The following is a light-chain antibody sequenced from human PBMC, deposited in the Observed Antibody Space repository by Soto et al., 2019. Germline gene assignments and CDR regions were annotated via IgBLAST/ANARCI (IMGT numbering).Light chain of an antibody. V-gene: IGKV3-20*01. J-gene: IGKJ5*01. CDR2: ATS. CDR3: QQYGSSPPIT. Sequence: EIVLTQSPGALSLSPGERATLSCRASQSVSSGYLAWYQQKPGQAPRLLIFATSRRATGIPDRFSGSGSGRDFTLTTSRLEPEDVAVYYCQQYGSSPPITFGQGTRLEI. CDR1: QSVSSGY.